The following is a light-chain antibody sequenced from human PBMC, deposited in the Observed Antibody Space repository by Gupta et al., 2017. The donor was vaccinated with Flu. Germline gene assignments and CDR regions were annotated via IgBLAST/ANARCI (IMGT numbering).Light chain of an antibody. CDR3: CSRDTFGNRVI. CDR2: GEN. Sequence: GASLDSYYATWDQQKPGQAPILIFYGENIRPSGIPDRFSGSSSGNSASLTITGAQAEDEGDYYCCSRDTFGNRVIFGGGTSLTVL. J-gene: IGLJ2*01. CDR1: SLDSYY. V-gene: IGLV3-19*01.